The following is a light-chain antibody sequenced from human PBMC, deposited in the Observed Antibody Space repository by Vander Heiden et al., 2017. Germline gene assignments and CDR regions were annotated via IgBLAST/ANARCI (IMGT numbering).Light chain of an antibody. V-gene: IGKV3-15*01. CDR3: QQNNNWPPIT. CDR2: GAS. Sequence: EIVMTQSPATLSVSPGERATLSCRASQSVSSNLAWYQQKPGQAPRLLSFGASTRATGIPARFSGSGSGTEFTLTISSLQAEDFAVYYCQQNNNWPPITFGQGTQVEIK. J-gene: IGKJ5*01. CDR1: QSVSSN.